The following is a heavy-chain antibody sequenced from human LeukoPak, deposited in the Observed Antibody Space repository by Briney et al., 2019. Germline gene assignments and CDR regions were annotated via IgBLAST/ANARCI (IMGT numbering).Heavy chain of an antibody. CDR2: MNPNSGNT. Sequence: EASVKVSCKSSGYTFTSYDINWVRQATGQGLEWMGWMNPNSGNTGYAQKFQGRVTMTRNTSISTAYMELSSLRSEDTAVYYCASVITIFGVVISYYFDYWGQGTLVTVSS. V-gene: IGHV1-8*01. CDR1: GYTFTSYD. CDR3: ASVITIFGVVISYYFDY. J-gene: IGHJ4*02. D-gene: IGHD3-3*01.